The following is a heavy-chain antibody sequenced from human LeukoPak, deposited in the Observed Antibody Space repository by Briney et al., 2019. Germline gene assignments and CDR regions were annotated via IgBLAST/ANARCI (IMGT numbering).Heavy chain of an antibody. CDR3: AREGGSSWYEVGY. V-gene: IGHV3-21*01. D-gene: IGHD6-13*01. CDR2: ISSSSSYI. CDR1: GFTFSSYS. J-gene: IGHJ4*02. Sequence: GGSLRLSCAASGFTFSSYSMNWVRQAPGKGLEWVSSISSSSSYIYYADSVKGRFTISRGNAKNSLYLQMNSLRAEDTAVYYCAREGGSSWYEVGYWGQGTLVTVSS.